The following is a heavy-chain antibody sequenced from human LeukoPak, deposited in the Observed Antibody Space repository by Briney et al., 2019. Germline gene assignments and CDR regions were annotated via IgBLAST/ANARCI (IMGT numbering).Heavy chain of an antibody. J-gene: IGHJ4*02. CDR2: IYHSGRT. V-gene: IGHV4-38-2*02. D-gene: IGHD5-24*01. CDR3: ARLYLPATRSDY. Sequence: SETLSLTCTVSGYSISSGYYWGWIRQPPGKGLEWIGSIYHSGRTFYNPSLKSRVTISVDTSKNQFSLKLTSVTAADTAVYYCARLYLPATRSDYWGQGTLVTVSS. CDR1: GYSISSGYY.